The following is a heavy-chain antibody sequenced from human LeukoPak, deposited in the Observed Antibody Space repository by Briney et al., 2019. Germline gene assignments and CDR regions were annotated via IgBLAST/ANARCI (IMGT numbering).Heavy chain of an antibody. D-gene: IGHD6-6*01. J-gene: IGHJ4*02. CDR2: ISSSSSYI. CDR1: GFTFSSYS. V-gene: IGHV3-21*01. CDR3: AREFIAARAVQFDY. Sequence: GGSLRLSCAASGFTFSSYSMNWVRQAPGKGLEWVSSISSSSSYIYYADSVKGRFTISRDNAKNSLYLQMNSPRAEDTAVYYCAREFIAARAVQFDYWGQGTLVTVSS.